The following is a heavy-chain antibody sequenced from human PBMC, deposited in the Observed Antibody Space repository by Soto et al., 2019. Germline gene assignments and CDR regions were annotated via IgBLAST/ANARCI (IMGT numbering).Heavy chain of an antibody. D-gene: IGHD3-22*01. J-gene: IGHJ4*02. V-gene: IGHV3-30-3*01. CDR3: ARATDSSGYYVFEY. CDR2: ISYRGGNE. Sequence: GGSLRLSCVASVFTFGSYAMHWVRHSPGKWLEWVAHISYRGGNEYYADSVKGRFILSRDNSKSTLYLQMNSLRSEDTAIYYCARATDSSGYYVFEYWGQGTLVIVS. CDR1: VFTFGSYA.